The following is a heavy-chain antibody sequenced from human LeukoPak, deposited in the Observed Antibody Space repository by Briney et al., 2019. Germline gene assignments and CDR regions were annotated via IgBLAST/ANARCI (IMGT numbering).Heavy chain of an antibody. V-gene: IGHV3-11*04. D-gene: IGHD1-7*01. Sequence: PGGSLRLSCAASGFTFSDYYMSWIRQAPGKGLEWVSYISSSGSTIYYADSVKGRFTISRDNSKNTLYLQMNSLRAEDTAVYYCAKDTARFQNYDAFHIWGQGTMVTVSS. CDR3: AKDTARFQNYDAFHI. CDR2: ISSSGSTI. CDR1: GFTFSDYY. J-gene: IGHJ3*02.